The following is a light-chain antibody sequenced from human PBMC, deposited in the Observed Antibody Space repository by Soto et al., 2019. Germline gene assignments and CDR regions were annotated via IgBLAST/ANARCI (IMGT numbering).Light chain of an antibody. CDR2: GAS. V-gene: IGKV3-20*01. J-gene: IGKJ5*01. CDR3: QHYGSSPPPIT. Sequence: EIVLTQSPGTLSLSPGERATLSCRASQSVSSSYLAWYQQKPGQAPRLLIYGASSRATGIPDRFSGSGSGTDFTLTISSLEPEDFALYYCQHYGSSPPPITFGQGTRLEIK. CDR1: QSVSSSY.